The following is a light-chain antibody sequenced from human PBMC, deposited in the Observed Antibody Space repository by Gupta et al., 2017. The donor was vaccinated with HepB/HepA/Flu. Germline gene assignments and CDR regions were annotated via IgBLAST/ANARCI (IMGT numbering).Light chain of an antibody. Sequence: DVVLTQSPLSLPVTLGQPASISCRSSQSLVYSGGNTYLNWFQQRPGQSPRRLIYKVSNRDAGVPDRFSGSGSGTDFTLKISRGEAEDVGVYYCMQRTQWPLYTFGPGTKLEIK. CDR2: KVS. CDR1: QSLVYSGGNTY. J-gene: IGKJ2*01. V-gene: IGKV2-30*01. CDR3: MQRTQWPLYT.